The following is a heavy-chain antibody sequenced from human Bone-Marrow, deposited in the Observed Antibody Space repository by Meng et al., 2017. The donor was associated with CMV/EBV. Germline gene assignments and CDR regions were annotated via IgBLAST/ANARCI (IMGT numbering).Heavy chain of an antibody. Sequence: SEPLSLPCAVHGESFSGHYWSWVRQTPEKGLEWIGEINDSGSANHNPFLKSRVVVSADTSKNQFSLRLMSVSAADTAIYYCVRDKSSLGTPRRFFDSWGQGTLVTVYS. V-gene: IGHV4-34*01. CDR1: GESFSGHY. D-gene: IGHD1/OR15-1a*01. J-gene: IGHJ4*02. CDR3: VRDKSSLGTPRRFFDS. CDR2: INDSGSA.